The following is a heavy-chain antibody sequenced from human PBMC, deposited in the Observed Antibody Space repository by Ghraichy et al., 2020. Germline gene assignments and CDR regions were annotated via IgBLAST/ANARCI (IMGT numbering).Heavy chain of an antibody. CDR1: GLTFRHAW. D-gene: IGHD3-16*01. Sequence: GGSLRLSCAASGLTFRHAWMTWVLQGPGERLEWVGHIRSHPDGGTTDYAAAVKGRFTISRDDSKDTIYLQMDSLKTEDTALYYCTKDVPFTGGGTMLYWGQGTPVTVSS. J-gene: IGHJ4*02. CDR2: IRSHPDGGTT. CDR3: TKDVPFTGGGTMLY. V-gene: IGHV3-15*01.